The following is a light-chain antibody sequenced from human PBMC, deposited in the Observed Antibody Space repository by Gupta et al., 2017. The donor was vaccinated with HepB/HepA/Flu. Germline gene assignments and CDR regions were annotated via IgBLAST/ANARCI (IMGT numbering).Light chain of an antibody. V-gene: IGLV2-11*01. J-gene: IGLJ1*01. CDR1: SSDVGGYEY. CDR3: CSYAGTYTYV. CDR2: DVT. Sequence: QSALTQPPPVSGSPGQSVTLSCTGTSSDVGGYEYVFWLQQHPGKAPKVMIYDVTKRPSGVPARFSGSKSGNTASLTISGLQAEDEADYYCCSYAGTYTYVFGSGTKVTVL.